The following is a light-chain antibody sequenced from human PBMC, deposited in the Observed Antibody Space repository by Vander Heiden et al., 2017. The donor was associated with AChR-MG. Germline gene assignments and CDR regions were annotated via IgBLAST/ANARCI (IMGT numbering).Light chain of an antibody. CDR2: AAS. CDR1: NHIRDNY. V-gene: IGKV3-20*01. J-gene: IGKJ2*01. Sequence: EIELTQSPGTLSLSPGERATLSCRASNHIRDNYLAWYQHKPGQAPRLLITAASRRATGIPDRFSGSGSGTDFTLTISRLEPEDSAVYYCQQYSLSPDTFGQGTKLEI. CDR3: QQYSLSPDT.